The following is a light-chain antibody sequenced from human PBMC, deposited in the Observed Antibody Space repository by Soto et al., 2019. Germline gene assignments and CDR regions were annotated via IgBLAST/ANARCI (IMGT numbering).Light chain of an antibody. CDR1: SSDIGAYNY. CDR3: NSFASSNALI. V-gene: IGLV2-14*01. J-gene: IGLJ2*01. CDR2: EVS. Sequence: QSVLTQPASVSGSLGQSITISCTGTSSDIGAYNYVSWYQQHPGKAPKLIIYEVSYRPSGVSNRFSASKSANTASLTISGHQAEDEDDYYCNSFASSNALIFGGGTKLTVL.